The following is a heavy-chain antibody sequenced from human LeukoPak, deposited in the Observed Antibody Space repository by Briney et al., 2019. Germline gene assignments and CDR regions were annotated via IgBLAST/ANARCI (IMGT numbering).Heavy chain of an antibody. J-gene: IGHJ3*02. CDR2: ISSSSSYI. CDR1: GFPFTSYS. Sequence: GGSLDPSCAASGFPFTSYSMNWVRQAPGKGLEWVSSISSSSSYIYYADSVKGRFTISRDNAKNSLYLQMNSLRAEDTAVYYCARDGYYLDAFDIWGQGTMVTVSS. CDR3: ARDGYYLDAFDI. V-gene: IGHV3-21*01. D-gene: IGHD3-22*01.